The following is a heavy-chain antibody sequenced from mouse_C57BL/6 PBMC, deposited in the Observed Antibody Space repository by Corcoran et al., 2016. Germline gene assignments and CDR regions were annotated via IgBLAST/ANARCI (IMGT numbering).Heavy chain of an antibody. D-gene: IGHD1-1*01. Sequence: QIQLVQSGPELKKPGKTVKISCKASGYTFTTYGMSWVKQAPGKGLKWMGWINTYSGVPTYADDFKGRFAFSLETSASTAYLQINNLKNEDTATYFCARSDYYGSSLGYFDYWGQGTTLTVSS. J-gene: IGHJ2*01. V-gene: IGHV9-3*01. CDR1: GYTFTTYG. CDR2: INTYSGVP. CDR3: ARSDYYGSSLGYFDY.